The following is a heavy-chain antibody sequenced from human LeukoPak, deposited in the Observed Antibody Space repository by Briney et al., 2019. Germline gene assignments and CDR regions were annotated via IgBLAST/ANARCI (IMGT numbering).Heavy chain of an antibody. J-gene: IGHJ4*02. D-gene: IGHD6-13*01. V-gene: IGHV4-34*01. CDR2: INHSGST. CDR3: ARHVNVAAAPFDY. CDR1: GGSFSGYY. Sequence: SETLSLTCAVYGGSFSGYYWSWIRQPPGKGLEWIGEINHSGSTNYNPSLKSRVTISVDTSKNQFSLKLSSVTAADTAVYYCARHVNVAAAPFDYWGQGTLVTVSS.